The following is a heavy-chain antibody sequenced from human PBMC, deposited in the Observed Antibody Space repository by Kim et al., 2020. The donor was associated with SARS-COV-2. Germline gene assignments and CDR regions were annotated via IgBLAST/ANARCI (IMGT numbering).Heavy chain of an antibody. CDR1: SGSIDTSDYY. CDR2: IFHNGRT. CDR3: AAIFEY. Sequence: SETLSLTCTVSSGSIDTSDYYWGWIRQPPGKGLEWIGDIFHNGRTNYNPSLKSRVTISMDSSKNQFSLKLTSMTATDAAVYYCAAIFEYWGQGTLVPVSS. J-gene: IGHJ4*02. V-gene: IGHV4-39*01.